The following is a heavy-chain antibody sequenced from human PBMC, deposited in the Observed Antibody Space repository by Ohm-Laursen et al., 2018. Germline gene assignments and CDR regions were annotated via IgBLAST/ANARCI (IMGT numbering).Heavy chain of an antibody. J-gene: IGHJ4*02. Sequence: SLRLSCAASGFTFSRYGMHWVRQAPGKGLEWVAVIWYDGSNQYYADSVKGRFTISRDNSQNTLYLQMNSLRAEDTAVYYCAKGTTDVDYWGQGTLVTVSS. D-gene: IGHD1-1*01. CDR3: AKGTTDVDY. CDR1: GFTFSRYG. V-gene: IGHV3-33*06. CDR2: IWYDGSNQ.